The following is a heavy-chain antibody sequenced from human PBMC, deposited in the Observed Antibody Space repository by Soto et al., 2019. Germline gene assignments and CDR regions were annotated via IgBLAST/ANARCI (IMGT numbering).Heavy chain of an antibody. D-gene: IGHD3-10*01. J-gene: IGHJ5*02. CDR3: ARSFDMVRGQFDP. CDR2: IIPIFGTA. Sequence: SVKVSCKASGGTFSSYAISWVRQAPGQGLEWMGGIIPIFGTANYAQKFQGRVTITADKSMSTAYMELSSLRSEDTAVYYCARSFDMVRGQFDPWGQGTLVTVSS. V-gene: IGHV1-69*06. CDR1: GGTFSSYA.